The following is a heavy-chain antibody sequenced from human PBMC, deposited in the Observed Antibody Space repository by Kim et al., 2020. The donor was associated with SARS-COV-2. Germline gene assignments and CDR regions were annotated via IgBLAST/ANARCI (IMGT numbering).Heavy chain of an antibody. CDR2: IYYSGST. D-gene: IGHD3-10*01. V-gene: IGHV4-31*03. CDR3: ARSNGMVRGVIDYGMDV. Sequence: SETLSLTCTVSGGSISSGGYYWSWIRQHPGKGLEWIGYIYYSGSTYYNPSLKSRVTISVDTSKNQFSLKLSSVTAADTAVYYCARSNGMVRGVIDYGMDVWGQGTTVTVSS. CDR1: GGSISSGGYY. J-gene: IGHJ6*02.